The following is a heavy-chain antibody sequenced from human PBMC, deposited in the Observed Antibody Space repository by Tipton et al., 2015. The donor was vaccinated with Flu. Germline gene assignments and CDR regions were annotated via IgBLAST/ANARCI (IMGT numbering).Heavy chain of an antibody. CDR1: GYSITSYYY. CDR2: IYHSGTT. V-gene: IGHV4-38-2*01. CDR3: ARHTGDSVRGVIRY. D-gene: IGHD3-10*02. J-gene: IGHJ4*02. Sequence: TLSLTCAVSGYSITSYYYWGWVRQPPGKGLEWIGTIYHSGTTYYNPSLKSRLTMSVDTSKNRFSLNLSSVTAADTAVYYCARHTGDSVRGVIRYWGQGTLVTVSS.